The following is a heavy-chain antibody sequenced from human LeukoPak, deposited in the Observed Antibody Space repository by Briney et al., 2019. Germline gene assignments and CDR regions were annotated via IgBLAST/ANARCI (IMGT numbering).Heavy chain of an antibody. CDR3: ATTLWAWEGHYYYMDV. CDR1: GGSISRYH. V-gene: IGHV4-59*01. Sequence: SETLSLTCTVSGGSISRYHWSWIRQPPGKGLEWIGYIYYSGSTNYNPSLKSRLTISVDTSKNQFSLKLSSVTAADTAVYYCATTLWAWEGHYYYMDVWGKGTTVTVSS. J-gene: IGHJ6*03. D-gene: IGHD1-26*01. CDR2: IYYSGST.